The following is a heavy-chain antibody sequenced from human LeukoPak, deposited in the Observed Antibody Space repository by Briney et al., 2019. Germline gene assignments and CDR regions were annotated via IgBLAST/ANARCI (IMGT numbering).Heavy chain of an antibody. Sequence: PGGSLRLSCAASGSSFSDYYMSWIRQAPGKGLEWVSHISSGSSYTNYADSVKGRFTISRDNAKNSLYLQMNSLRAEDTAVYYCARARTGGATFVQYFDCWGQGTLVSVSS. CDR3: ARARTGGATFVQYFDC. J-gene: IGHJ4*02. CDR1: GSSFSDYY. D-gene: IGHD3-16*01. V-gene: IGHV3-11*06. CDR2: ISSGSSYT.